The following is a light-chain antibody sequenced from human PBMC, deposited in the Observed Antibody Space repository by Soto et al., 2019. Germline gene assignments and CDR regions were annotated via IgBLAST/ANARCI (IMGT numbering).Light chain of an antibody. J-gene: IGLJ1*01. CDR2: EVT. CDR1: RRDVGGYNY. CDR3: SSYTISNTLPFV. V-gene: IGLV2-14*01. Sequence: QSALTQPASVPGSPGQSITISCTGTRRDVGGYNYVSWYQQYPGKSPKLLIYEVTHRPSGVSNRFSGSKSGNTASLTISGLQAEDEADYYCSSYTISNTLPFVFGTGTKVTV.